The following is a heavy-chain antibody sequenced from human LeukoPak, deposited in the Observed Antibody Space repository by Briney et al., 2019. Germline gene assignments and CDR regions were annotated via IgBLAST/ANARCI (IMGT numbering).Heavy chain of an antibody. CDR3: ARRAGDYSHPYGY. Sequence: GGSLRLSCAASGFSFSDYYMSWIRQAPGKGLEWVSYISISGNTIYYADSLKGRFTISRDNAKNSLYLQMNSLRAEDTAVYYCARRAGDYSHPYGYWGQGTLVTVSS. D-gene: IGHD3-22*01. J-gene: IGHJ4*02. CDR1: GFSFSDYY. CDR2: ISISGNTI. V-gene: IGHV3-11*01.